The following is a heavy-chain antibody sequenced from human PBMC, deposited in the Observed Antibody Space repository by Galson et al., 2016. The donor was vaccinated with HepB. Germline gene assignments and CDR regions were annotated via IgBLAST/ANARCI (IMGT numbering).Heavy chain of an antibody. CDR2: IVPILAMT. Sequence: SVKVSCKASGVTFISYAFSWVRQAPGQGLEWMGRIVPILAMTNYAQKLQGRVTITADKSKNTAYMELSSLRSRDPAVYYCTTDAVAAAGTLHYYHYCMDVWGQGTTVTVSS. CDR1: GVTFISYA. CDR3: TTDAVAAAGTLHYYHYCMDV. V-gene: IGHV1-69*04. D-gene: IGHD6-13*01. J-gene: IGHJ6*02.